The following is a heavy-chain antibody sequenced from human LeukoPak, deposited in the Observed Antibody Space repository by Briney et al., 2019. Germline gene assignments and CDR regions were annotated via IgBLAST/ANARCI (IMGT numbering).Heavy chain of an antibody. CDR1: GGSISSYY. Sequence: SETLSLTCTVSGGSISSYYWSWIRQPPGKGLEWIGYIYYSGSTNYNPSLKSRVTISVDTSKNQFSLRLSSVTAADTAVYYCARDSLGGDYVWGSYRPRGAFDIWGQGTMVTVSS. V-gene: IGHV4-59*12. CDR3: ARDSLGGDYVWGSYRPRGAFDI. D-gene: IGHD3-16*02. CDR2: IYYSGST. J-gene: IGHJ3*02.